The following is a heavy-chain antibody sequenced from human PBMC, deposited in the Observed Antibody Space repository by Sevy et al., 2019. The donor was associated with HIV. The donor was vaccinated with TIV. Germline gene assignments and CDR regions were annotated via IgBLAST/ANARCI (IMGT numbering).Heavy chain of an antibody. Sequence: GGSLRLSCAASGFSFSSYWMHWVRQAPGKGLVWVSHINTDGSSTSYADSVKGRFTISRDNAKNTLYLQMNSLRAEDKAVYYWAKKGGYGSGSYYWYFDLWGRGTLVTVSS. D-gene: IGHD3-10*01. V-gene: IGHV3-74*01. CDR3: AKKGGYGSGSYYWYFDL. CDR1: GFSFSSYW. CDR2: INTDGSST. J-gene: IGHJ2*01.